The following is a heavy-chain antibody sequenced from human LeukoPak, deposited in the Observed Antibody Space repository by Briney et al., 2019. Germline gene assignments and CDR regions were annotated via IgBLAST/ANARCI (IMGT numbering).Heavy chain of an antibody. CDR1: GGSVSSISYY. CDR3: ARTTEGYCRGRSCYSYYYYMDV. D-gene: IGHD2-15*01. J-gene: IGHJ6*03. Sequence: PSETLSLTCTVSGGSVSSISYYWGWIRQPPGKGLEWIGTIYYSGSTHYSPSLKSRVTISVDTSKNQFSLKLSSVTAADTAVYYCARTTEGYCRGRSCYSYYYYMDVWGKGTTATVSS. V-gene: IGHV4-39*07. CDR2: IYYSGST.